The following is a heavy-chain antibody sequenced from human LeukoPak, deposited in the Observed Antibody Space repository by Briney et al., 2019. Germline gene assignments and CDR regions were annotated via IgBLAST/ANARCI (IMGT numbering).Heavy chain of an antibody. D-gene: IGHD6-19*01. J-gene: IGHJ4*02. CDR3: AKERGYPSGLGSLDY. Sequence: GRSLRLSCAAAGFTFSNHSMSWARHVPRKVLEWVSTIITIGASTYYADSLKGRINTSRHNTTNKLYLQMNRVGAEETAVYHCAKERGYPSGLGSLDYWGQGTLVTVSS. CDR2: IITIGAST. CDR1: GFTFSNHS. V-gene: IGHV3-23*01.